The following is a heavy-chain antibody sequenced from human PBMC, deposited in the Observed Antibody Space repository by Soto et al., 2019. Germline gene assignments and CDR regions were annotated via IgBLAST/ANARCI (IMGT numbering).Heavy chain of an antibody. CDR3: TIDPVTIFGVVIVYYYGMDV. Sequence: EVQLVESGGGLVKPGGSLRLSCAASGFTFSNAWMSWVRQAPGKGLEWVGRIKSKTDGGTTDYAAPVKGRFTISRDDSKNTLYLQMNSLKTEDTAVYYCTIDPVTIFGVVIVYYYGMDVWGPGTTVTGSS. J-gene: IGHJ6*02. D-gene: IGHD3-3*01. CDR1: GFTFSNAW. CDR2: IKSKTDGGTT. V-gene: IGHV3-15*01.